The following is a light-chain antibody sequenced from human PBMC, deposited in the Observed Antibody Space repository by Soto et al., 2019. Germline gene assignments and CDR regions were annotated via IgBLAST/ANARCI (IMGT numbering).Light chain of an antibody. Sequence: QSVLTQPPSASGTPGQRVTISCSGSSSNIESNYVYWYQQLPGSAPKLLIYRNDQRPSGVPDRFSGSKSGTAASLAISGLRYEDEADYYCAAWDDSLRALVFGGGTKLTVL. CDR1: SSNIESNY. J-gene: IGLJ3*02. V-gene: IGLV1-47*01. CDR2: RND. CDR3: AAWDDSLRALV.